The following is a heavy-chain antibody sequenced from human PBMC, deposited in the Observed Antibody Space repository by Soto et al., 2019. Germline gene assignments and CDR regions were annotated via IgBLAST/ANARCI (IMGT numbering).Heavy chain of an antibody. CDR2: ISYDGSNK. J-gene: IGHJ6*02. CDR3: ARGSIVVVPANEGMDV. Sequence: PGGSLRLSCAASGFTFSSYAMHWVRQAPGKGLEWEAVISYDGSNKYYADSVKGRFTISRDNSKNTLYLQMNSLRAEDTAVYYCARGSIVVVPANEGMDVWGQGTTVTVSS. D-gene: IGHD2-2*01. CDR1: GFTFSSYA. V-gene: IGHV3-30-3*01.